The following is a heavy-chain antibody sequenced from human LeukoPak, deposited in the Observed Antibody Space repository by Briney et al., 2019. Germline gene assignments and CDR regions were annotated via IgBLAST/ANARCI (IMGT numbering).Heavy chain of an antibody. CDR3: ARVPSFFAAVAGNAGWFDP. D-gene: IGHD6-19*01. Sequence: ASVKVSCKASGYTFTTYDINWVRQATGQGLEWMGWMNPNSGNTGYAQKFQGRVTMTKNTAMGTAYMELSSLTSEDTAVYYCARVPSFFAAVAGNAGWFDPRGQGTLVTVSS. J-gene: IGHJ5*02. V-gene: IGHV1-8*01. CDR1: GYTFTTYD. CDR2: MNPNSGNT.